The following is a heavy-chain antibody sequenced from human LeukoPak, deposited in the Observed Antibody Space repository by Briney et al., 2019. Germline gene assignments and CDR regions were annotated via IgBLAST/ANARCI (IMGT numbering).Heavy chain of an antibody. V-gene: IGHV3-7*01. CDR1: GFTFSSYW. Sequence: GGSLRLSCAASGFTFSSYWMSWVRQAPGKGLEGVANIKQDGSEKYYVDSVKGRFTISRDNAKNSLYLQMNSLRAEDTAVYYCARVFAYDFWSGTDPFDPWGQGTLVTVSS. D-gene: IGHD3-3*01. CDR2: IKQDGSEK. CDR3: ARVFAYDFWSGTDPFDP. J-gene: IGHJ5*02.